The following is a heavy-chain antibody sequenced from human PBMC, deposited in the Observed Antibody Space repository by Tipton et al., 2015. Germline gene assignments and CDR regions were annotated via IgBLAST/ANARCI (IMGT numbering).Heavy chain of an antibody. Sequence: TLSLTCTVSGGSISSYYWSWIRQPPGKGLEWIGYIYYSGSTNYNPSLKSRVTISVDTSKNQFSLKLSSVTAADTAVYYCARVRSNYYDSSGYFDYWGQGTLVTVSS. CDR1: GGSISSYY. CDR3: ARVRSNYYDSSGYFDY. V-gene: IGHV4-59*01. D-gene: IGHD3-22*01. J-gene: IGHJ4*02. CDR2: IYYSGST.